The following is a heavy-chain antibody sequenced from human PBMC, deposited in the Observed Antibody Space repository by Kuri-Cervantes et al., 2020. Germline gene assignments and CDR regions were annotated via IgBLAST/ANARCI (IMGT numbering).Heavy chain of an antibody. V-gene: IGHV3-23*01. CDR1: GFTFDDYA. D-gene: IGHD1-26*01. CDR2: ISGSGGST. CDR3: ARVSESYYYFDY. Sequence: GGSLRLSCAASGFTFDDYAMSWVRQAPGKGLEWVSAISGSGGSTYYADSVKGRFTISRDNSKETLYLQMTSLTTEDTAVYYCARVSESYYYFDYWGQGSLVTVSS. J-gene: IGHJ4*02.